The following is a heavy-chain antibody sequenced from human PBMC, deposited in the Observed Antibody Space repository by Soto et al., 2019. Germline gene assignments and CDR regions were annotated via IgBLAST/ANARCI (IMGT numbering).Heavy chain of an antibody. D-gene: IGHD3-3*01. J-gene: IGHJ4*02. Sequence: LCLRWGVAGGTSGGGGYCWSWIRQPPGKGLEWIGYIYHSGSTYYNPSLKSRVTISVDRSKNQFSLKLSSVTAADTAVYYCARATGRPHYDFWSGSPPAPYYFDSWGQGTLAT. CDR3: ARATGRPHYDFWSGSPPAPYYFDS. CDR2: IYHSGST. V-gene: IGHV4-30-2*01. CDR1: GGTSGGGGYC.